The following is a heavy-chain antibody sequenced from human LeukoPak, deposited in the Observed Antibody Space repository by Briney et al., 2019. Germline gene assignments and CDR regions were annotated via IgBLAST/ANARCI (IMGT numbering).Heavy chain of an antibody. CDR2: ISWKSVSI. V-gene: IGHV3-9*01. D-gene: IGHD4-17*01. CDR1: GFTFDDYV. Sequence: PGRSLRLSCAASGFTFDDYVMHCVRQAPGKGLEGVSGISWKSVSIGYADSVKGRFTISRDNAKNSLYLQMTSLRAEDTAVYYCARVFYGDYVASFDYWGQGTLVTVSS. J-gene: IGHJ4*02. CDR3: ARVFYGDYVASFDY.